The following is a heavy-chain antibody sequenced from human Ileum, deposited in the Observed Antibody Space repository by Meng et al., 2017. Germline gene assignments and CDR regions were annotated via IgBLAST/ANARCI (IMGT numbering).Heavy chain of an antibody. CDR2: ISASAYT. Sequence: SETLSLTCTVAGGSISSDGSYWSWIRQPAGKGLEYIGRISASAYTNYSPSLKSRVSTSLDVSKNQFSLNLTSMTAADTAVYYCARGLLVGSTGYYFDSWGHGTLVTVSS. V-gene: IGHV4-61*02. D-gene: IGHD1-26*01. CDR3: ARGLLVGSTGYYFDS. J-gene: IGHJ4*03. CDR1: GGSISSDGSY.